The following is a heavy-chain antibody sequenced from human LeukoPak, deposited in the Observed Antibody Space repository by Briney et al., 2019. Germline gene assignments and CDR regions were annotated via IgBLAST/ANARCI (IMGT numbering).Heavy chain of an antibody. CDR2: INPNSGGA. V-gene: IGHV1-2*06. D-gene: IGHD6-13*01. CDR1: GYTFTGYY. CDR3: ATGVAAADDVFDI. Sequence: ASVKVFCKASGYTFTGYYIHWVRQAPGQGLEWMGRINPNSGGANYAQKFQGRVTMTRDTSINTAYMELSRLRSDDTAVYYCATGVAAADDVFDIWGQGTMVTVSP. J-gene: IGHJ3*02.